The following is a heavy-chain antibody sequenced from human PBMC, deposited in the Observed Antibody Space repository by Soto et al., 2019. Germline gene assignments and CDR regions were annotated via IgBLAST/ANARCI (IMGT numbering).Heavy chain of an antibody. Sequence: EAQLVESGGGLVQPGGSLRLSCAASGFTFDNYGMNWVRQAPGKGLEWVSYMSDSSRMRDYADSVKGRFTISRDNAKNSLYLQMNSLRDEDTAVYYCARSYSSSWYDAFDIWGQGTMVTVSS. J-gene: IGHJ3*02. V-gene: IGHV3-48*02. CDR3: ARSYSSSWYDAFDI. CDR2: MSDSSRMR. CDR1: GFTFDNYG. D-gene: IGHD6-13*01.